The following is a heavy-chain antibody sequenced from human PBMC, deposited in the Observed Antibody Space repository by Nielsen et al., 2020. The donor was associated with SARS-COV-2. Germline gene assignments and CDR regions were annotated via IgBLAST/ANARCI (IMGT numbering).Heavy chain of an antibody. D-gene: IGHD7-27*01. J-gene: IGHJ4*02. CDR1: GGSISSYY. CDR2: IYYSGST. V-gene: IGHV4-59*01. Sequence: SETLSLTCTVSGGSISSYYWSWIRQPPGKGLEWIGYIYYSGSTNYNPSLKSRVTISVDTSKSQFSLKLSSVTAADTAVYYCARDRLGIGVDYWGQGTLVTVSS. CDR3: ARDRLGIGVDY.